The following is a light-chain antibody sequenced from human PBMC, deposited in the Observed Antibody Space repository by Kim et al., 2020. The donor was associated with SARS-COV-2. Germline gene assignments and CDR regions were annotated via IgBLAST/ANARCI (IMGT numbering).Light chain of an antibody. CDR1: QTIDMNF. Sequence: EIVLTQSPGTVFLSPGERVTLSRRASQTIDMNFLASYQQKPGQAPRLLIYGTITRATSIPDRSRGRGSGTDFTLTISRLEAEDVVLYYWQHYKTSLLTFGQGTKLDIK. V-gene: IGKV3-20*01. CDR2: GTI. J-gene: IGKJ1*01. CDR3: QHYKTSLLT.